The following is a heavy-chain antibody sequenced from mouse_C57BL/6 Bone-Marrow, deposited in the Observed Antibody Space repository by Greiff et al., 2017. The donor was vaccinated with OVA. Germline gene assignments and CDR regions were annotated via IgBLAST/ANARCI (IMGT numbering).Heavy chain of an antibody. CDR3: AGGAYYYGSSYVRFDY. CDR2: IFPGSGST. CDR1: GYTFTDYY. V-gene: IGHV1-75*01. Sequence: VQLQQSGPELVKPGASVKISCKASGYTFTDYYINWVKQRPGQGLEWIGWIFPGSGSTYYNEKFKGKATLTVDKSSSTAYMLLSSLTSEDSAVYFCAGGAYYYGSSYVRFDYWGQGTTLTVSS. J-gene: IGHJ2*01. D-gene: IGHD1-1*01.